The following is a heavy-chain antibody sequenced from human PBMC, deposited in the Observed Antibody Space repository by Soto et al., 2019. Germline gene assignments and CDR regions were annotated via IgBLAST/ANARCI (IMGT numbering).Heavy chain of an antibody. CDR3: AKDEHPVVGGPGYY. Sequence: EVQLLESGGGLVQPGGSLRLSCAASGFTFSSYAMSWVRQAPGKGLEWVSAISGSGGSTYYADSVKGRFTISRDNSKNTRYLQMNSRRAEDTAVYYCAKDEHPVVGGPGYYWGQGTLVTVSS. D-gene: IGHD2-2*01. J-gene: IGHJ4*02. V-gene: IGHV3-23*01. CDR1: GFTFSSYA. CDR2: ISGSGGST.